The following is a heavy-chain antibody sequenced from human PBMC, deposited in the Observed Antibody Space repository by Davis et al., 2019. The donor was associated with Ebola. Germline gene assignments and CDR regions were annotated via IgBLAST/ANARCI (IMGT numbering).Heavy chain of an antibody. CDR2: INQDGGDK. D-gene: IGHD1-14*01. CDR3: ARPDRSIRATPGF. V-gene: IGHV3-7*01. Sequence: GESLKISCAASGFTFSNHWMSWARQAPGKGLEWVANINQDGGDKYYVDSVKGRFTISRDNAKNSLNLQMNSLRAEDSAVYYCARPDRSIRATPGFWGQGALVTVSS. CDR1: GFTFSNHW. J-gene: IGHJ4*02.